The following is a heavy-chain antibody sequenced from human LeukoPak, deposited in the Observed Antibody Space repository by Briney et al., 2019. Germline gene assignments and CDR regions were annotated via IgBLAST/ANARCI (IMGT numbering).Heavy chain of an antibody. D-gene: IGHD3-9*01. J-gene: IGHJ4*02. V-gene: IGHV4-4*02. CDR1: GGSISSSNW. CDR2: IYHSGST. CDR3: ARTYYDILTSYYFDY. Sequence: SGTLSLTCAVSGGSISSSNWWSWVRQPPGKGLEWIGEIYHSGSTNYNPSLKSRVTISVDKSKNQFSLKLSSVTAADTAVYYCARTYYDILTSYYFDYWGQGTLVTVSS.